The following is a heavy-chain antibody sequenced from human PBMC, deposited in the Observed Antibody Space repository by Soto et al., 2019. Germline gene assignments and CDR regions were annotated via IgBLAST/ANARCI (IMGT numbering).Heavy chain of an antibody. D-gene: IGHD6-19*01. CDR2: IKQDGSEK. CDR1: GFTFSSYW. J-gene: IGHJ4*02. V-gene: IGHV3-7*01. CDR3: ASFSGWPNAGYYFDY. Sequence: GESLRLSCAASGFTFSSYWMSWVRQAPGKGLEWVANIKQDGSEKYYVDSVKGRFTISRDNAKNSLYLQMNSLRAEDTAVYYCASFSGWPNAGYYFDYWGQGTLVTVSS.